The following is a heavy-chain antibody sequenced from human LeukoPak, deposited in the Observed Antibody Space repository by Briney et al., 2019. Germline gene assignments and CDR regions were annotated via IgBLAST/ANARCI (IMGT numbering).Heavy chain of an antibody. CDR1: GYTFTGYY. V-gene: IGHV1-2*04. CDR3: ARSYCSGGSCYEY. Sequence: GASVKVSCKASGYTFTGYYMHWVRQAPGQGLGWMGWINPNSGGTNYAQKFQGWVTMTRDTSISTAYMELSRLRSDDTAVYYCARSYCSGGSCYEYWGQGTLVTVSS. CDR2: INPNSGGT. J-gene: IGHJ4*02. D-gene: IGHD2-15*01.